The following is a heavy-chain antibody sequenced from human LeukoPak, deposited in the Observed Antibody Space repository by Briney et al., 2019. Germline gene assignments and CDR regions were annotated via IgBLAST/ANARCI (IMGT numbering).Heavy chain of an antibody. J-gene: IGHJ4*02. CDR3: ARFSSYYDSSGYSRYYFDY. CDR2: IYTSGST. D-gene: IGHD3-22*01. V-gene: IGHV4-61*02. Sequence: SQTLSLTCTVSGGSISSGSYHWSWIRQPAGKGLEWIVRIYTSGSTNYNPSLKSRLTISVDTSKNPFSLKLSSVTAADTAVYYCARFSSYYDSSGYSRYYFDYWGQGTLVTVA. CDR1: GGSISSGSYH.